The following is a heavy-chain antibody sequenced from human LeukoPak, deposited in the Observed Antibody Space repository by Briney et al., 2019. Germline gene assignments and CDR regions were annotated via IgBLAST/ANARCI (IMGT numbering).Heavy chain of an antibody. J-gene: IGHJ2*01. V-gene: IGHV5-51*01. CDR2: IYPADSDT. CDR3: AKVRDSSDFLYYWYFDL. D-gene: IGHD4-17*01. Sequence: HGESLKISCKGFGYSFTTYWIAWVRQVPGKGLEWMGIIYPADSDTRYNPSFEGQVTISVDRTVSTAYLHWSSLKASDTAMYYCAKVRDSSDFLYYWYFDLWGRGSLVTVSS. CDR1: GYSFTTYW.